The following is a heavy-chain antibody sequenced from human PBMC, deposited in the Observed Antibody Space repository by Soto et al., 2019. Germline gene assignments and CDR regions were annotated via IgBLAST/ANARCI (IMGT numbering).Heavy chain of an antibody. CDR3: ARLGYCSGGSCFGY. CDR1: GGTFSSYA. Sequence: QVQLVHSGAEVKKPGSSVKVSCKASGGTFSSYAISWVRQAPGQGLEWMGGIIPIFGTANYAQKFQGRVTITADESTSTAYMELSSLGSEDKAVYYCARLGYCSGGSCFGYWGQGTVVTVSS. CDR2: IIPIFGTA. V-gene: IGHV1-69*01. J-gene: IGHJ4*02. D-gene: IGHD2-15*01.